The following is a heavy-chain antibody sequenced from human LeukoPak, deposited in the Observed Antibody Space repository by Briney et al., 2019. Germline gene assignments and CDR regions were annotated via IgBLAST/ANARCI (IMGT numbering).Heavy chain of an antibody. D-gene: IGHD1-26*01. V-gene: IGHV1-69-2*01. Sequence: ASVKVSCKVSGYTFTDYYMHWVQQAPGKGLEWMGLVDPEDDETLYAEKFQGRVTITADTSSDTAYMELSSLRSEDTAVYYCARGPGIVGARDSDYWGQGTLVTVSS. CDR2: VDPEDDET. J-gene: IGHJ4*02. CDR3: ARGPGIVGARDSDY. CDR1: GYTFTDYY.